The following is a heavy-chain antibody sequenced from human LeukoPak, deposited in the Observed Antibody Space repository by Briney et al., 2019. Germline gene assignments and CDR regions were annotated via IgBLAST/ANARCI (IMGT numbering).Heavy chain of an antibody. J-gene: IGHJ6*02. D-gene: IGHD4-17*01. V-gene: IGHV1-8*01. Sequence: EASVKVSCKASGYTFTSYDINWVRQATGQGLEWMGWMNPNSGNTGYAQKFQGRVTMTRNTSISTAYMELRSLRSDDTAVYYCARRVNYGDYGYRGPYGMDVWGQGTTVTVSS. CDR2: MNPNSGNT. CDR3: ARRVNYGDYGYRGPYGMDV. CDR1: GYTFTSYD.